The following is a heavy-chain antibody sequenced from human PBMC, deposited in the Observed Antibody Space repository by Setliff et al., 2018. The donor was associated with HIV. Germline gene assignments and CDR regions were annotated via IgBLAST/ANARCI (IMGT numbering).Heavy chain of an antibody. Sequence: GGSLRLSCAASGFTFSDYYMSWIRQAPGKGLEWVSYISSSSSYIYYADSVKGRFTISRDNAKNSLYLQMNSLRAEDTAVYYCARVPLEYSSSSGWFDPWGQGTLVTVSS. CDR1: GFTFSDYY. CDR3: ARVPLEYSSSSGWFDP. J-gene: IGHJ5*02. V-gene: IGHV3-11*06. D-gene: IGHD6-6*01. CDR2: ISSSSSYI.